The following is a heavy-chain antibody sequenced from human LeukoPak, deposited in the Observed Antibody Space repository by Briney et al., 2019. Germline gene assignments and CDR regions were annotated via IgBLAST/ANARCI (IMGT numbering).Heavy chain of an antibody. Sequence: PGGSLRLSCAASGFTFSSYAMNWVRQAPGKGLEWVSSISSSSSYIYYADSVKGRFTISRDNAKNSLYLQMNSLRAEDTAVYYCARALLGATLAFDIWGQGTMVTVSS. CDR3: ARALLGATLAFDI. CDR2: ISSSSSYI. D-gene: IGHD1-26*01. V-gene: IGHV3-21*01. J-gene: IGHJ3*02. CDR1: GFTFSSYA.